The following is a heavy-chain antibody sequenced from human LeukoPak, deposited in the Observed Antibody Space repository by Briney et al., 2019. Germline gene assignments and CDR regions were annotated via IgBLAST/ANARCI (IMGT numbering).Heavy chain of an antibody. CDR2: ISYDGSNK. D-gene: IGHD3-10*01. Sequence: GGSLRLSCAASGIIFGSCGMHWVRQAPGKGLEWVAIISYDGSNKYYADSVKGRFTISRDNSKNTLYLQMNSLRAEDTAVYYCAKDHGSGSVFDYWGQGTLVTVSS. J-gene: IGHJ4*02. V-gene: IGHV3-30*18. CDR1: GIIFGSCG. CDR3: AKDHGSGSVFDY.